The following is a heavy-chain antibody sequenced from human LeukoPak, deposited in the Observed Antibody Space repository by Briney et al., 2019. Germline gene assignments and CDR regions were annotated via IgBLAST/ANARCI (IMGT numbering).Heavy chain of an antibody. V-gene: IGHV3-23*01. CDR3: AKGATWAFYYFDY. CDR1: GFTFSSYW. Sequence: LPGGSLRLSCAASGFTFSSYWMSWVRQAPGKGLEWVSTISGSGVSIHYADSVKGRFTISRDNSKNTLYLQMNSLRAEDTAVYYCAKGATWAFYYFDYWGQGTLVTVSS. CDR2: ISGSGVSI. J-gene: IGHJ4*02. D-gene: IGHD3-16*01.